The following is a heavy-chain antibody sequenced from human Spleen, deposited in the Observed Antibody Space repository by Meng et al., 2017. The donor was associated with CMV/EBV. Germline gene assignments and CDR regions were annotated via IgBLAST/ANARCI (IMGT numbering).Heavy chain of an antibody. CDR1: GFTFSDYY. CDR3: ARAGDFWSGHVYGMDV. J-gene: IGHJ6*02. D-gene: IGHD3-3*01. CDR2: ISSSGSTI. V-gene: IGHV3-11*01. Sequence: LSLTCAASGFTFSDYYMSWIRQAPGKGLEWVSYISSSGSTIHYADSVKGRFTISRDNAQNSLYLQMNSLRAEDTAVYYCARAGDFWSGHVYGMDVWGQGTTVTVSS.